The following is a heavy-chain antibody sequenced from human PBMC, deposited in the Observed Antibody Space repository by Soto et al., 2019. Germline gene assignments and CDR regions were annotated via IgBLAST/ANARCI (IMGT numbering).Heavy chain of an antibody. Sequence: SETLSLTCTVSGGSISSHYWSWIRQPPGKRLEWIGYVHNSRSTNYNPSLKSRVTTAVDTSKNQFSLRLSSVTAADTAVYYCATRYSSSFDYWGQGTLVTVSS. CDR3: ATRYSSSFDY. CDR1: GGSISSHY. V-gene: IGHV4-59*08. D-gene: IGHD6-13*01. CDR2: VHNSRST. J-gene: IGHJ4*02.